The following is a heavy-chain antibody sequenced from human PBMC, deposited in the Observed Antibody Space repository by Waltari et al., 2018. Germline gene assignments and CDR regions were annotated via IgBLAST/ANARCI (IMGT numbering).Heavy chain of an antibody. J-gene: IGHJ4*02. V-gene: IGHV1-58*02. D-gene: IGHD4-17*01. CDR1: GFTFTSSA. Sequence: QMQLVQSGPEVKKPGTSVKVSCKASGFTFTSSAMQWVRQARGQRLEWIGWIVGGSGNTNYAQKFQERVTITRDMSTSTAYMELSSLRSEDTAVYYCAADSSYGDHGDYYFDYWGQGTLVTVSS. CDR3: AADSSYGDHGDYYFDY. CDR2: IVGGSGNT.